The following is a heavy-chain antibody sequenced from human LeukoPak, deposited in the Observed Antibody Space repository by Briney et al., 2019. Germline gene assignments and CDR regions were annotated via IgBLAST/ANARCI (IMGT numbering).Heavy chain of an antibody. CDR3: AKDSNSGYVSVGPDY. Sequence: AEGSLRLSCQTSGFVFSNYGMHWVRQAPGKGLEWVAFVRYDGSNEYYADSVKGRFTISRDNSRNTLYLRMNSLRAEDTGVYSCAKDSNSGYVSVGPDYWGLGTLVTVSS. CDR2: VRYDGSNE. J-gene: IGHJ4*02. CDR1: GFVFSNYG. V-gene: IGHV3-30*02. D-gene: IGHD3-22*01.